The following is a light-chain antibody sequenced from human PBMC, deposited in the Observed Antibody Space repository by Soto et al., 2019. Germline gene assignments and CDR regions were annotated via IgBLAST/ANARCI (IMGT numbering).Light chain of an antibody. Sequence: SVLTQPASVSGSPGQSITISCTGTSSDVGGYNYVSWYQQHPGKAPKLMIYDVSNRPSGVSNRFSGSKSGNTASLTISGLQAEDEADYYCSSYTSSSSSVLGTGTKVTVL. CDR1: SSDVGGYNY. CDR3: SSYTSSSSSV. V-gene: IGLV2-14*01. CDR2: DVS. J-gene: IGLJ1*01.